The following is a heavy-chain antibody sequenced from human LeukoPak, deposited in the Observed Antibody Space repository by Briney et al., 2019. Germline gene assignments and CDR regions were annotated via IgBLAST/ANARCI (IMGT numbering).Heavy chain of an antibody. J-gene: IGHJ4*02. D-gene: IGHD7-27*01. CDR3: ARGTGDNGGIDY. Sequence: GGSLRLSCAASGLTFSSYWMHWVRQAPEKGLVWVSRINSDGSSTSYADSVKGRFTISRDNAKNSLYLQMNSLRAEDTAVYYCARGTGDNGGIDYWGQGTLVTVSS. CDR1: GLTFSSYW. CDR2: INSDGSST. V-gene: IGHV3-74*01.